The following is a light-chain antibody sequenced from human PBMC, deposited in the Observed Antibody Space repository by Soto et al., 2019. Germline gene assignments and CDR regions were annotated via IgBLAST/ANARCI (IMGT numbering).Light chain of an antibody. J-gene: IGLJ1*01. CDR2: EVS. V-gene: IGLV2-14*01. CDR3: NSYTSSSTLLYV. Sequence: QSALTQPASVSGSPGQSITISCTGTSSDVGGYNYVSWYQQHPGKAPKLMIYEVSNRPSGVSNRFSGSKSGNTASLTLSGLQAEHEADYYYNSYTSSSTLLYVFGTGTKLTVL. CDR1: SSDVGGYNY.